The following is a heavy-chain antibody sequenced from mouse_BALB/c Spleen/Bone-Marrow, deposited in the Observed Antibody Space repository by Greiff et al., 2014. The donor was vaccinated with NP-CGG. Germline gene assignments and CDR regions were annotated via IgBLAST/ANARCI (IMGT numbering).Heavy chain of an antibody. CDR2: IAPGSGST. CDR3: ARERYGYDGWYFDV. Sequence: DLVKPGASVKLSCKASGYTFTNYWIHWIKQRPGQGLEWIGRIAPGSGSTYYNEMFKGKTTLTVDTSSSTAYIQLNSLSSEDSDVYFCARERYGYDGWYFDVWGAGTTVTVSS. J-gene: IGHJ1*01. CDR1: GYTFTNYW. D-gene: IGHD2-2*01. V-gene: IGHV1S41*01.